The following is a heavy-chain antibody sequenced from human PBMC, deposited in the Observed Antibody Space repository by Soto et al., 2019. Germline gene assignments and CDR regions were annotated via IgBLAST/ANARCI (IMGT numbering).Heavy chain of an antibody. V-gene: IGHV3-23*01. CDR3: AKGKAHTLFGVDTLFDY. CDR2: VSGNGGTT. CDR1: GFPFGSHA. D-gene: IGHD3-3*01. Sequence: GGSLRLSCAASGFPFGSHAMSWVRQAPGKGLEWVSLVSGNGGTTNYADSVKGRFTISRDNSQKTLYLQMNSLRAEDTAIYYCAKGKAHTLFGVDTLFDYWGQGALVTVSS. J-gene: IGHJ4*02.